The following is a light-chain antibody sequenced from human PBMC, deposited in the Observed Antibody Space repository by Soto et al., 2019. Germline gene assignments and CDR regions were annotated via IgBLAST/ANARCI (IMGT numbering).Light chain of an antibody. CDR1: QSVSSSY. CDR3: QQYNNWPT. V-gene: IGKV3-15*01. Sequence: DIVLRQSPGTLSLSPGERATLSCRASQSVSSSYLAWYQQKRGEAPSPIIYGASTRAAGIPARFSGSWSGTEFTLTISSLQSEDFAVYYCQQYNNWPTFGQGTKVDIK. CDR2: GAS. J-gene: IGKJ1*01.